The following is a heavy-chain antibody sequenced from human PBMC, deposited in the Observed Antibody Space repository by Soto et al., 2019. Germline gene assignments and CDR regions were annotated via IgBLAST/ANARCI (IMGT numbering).Heavy chain of an antibody. J-gene: IGHJ5*02. CDR1: GFTFSSYG. Sequence: GGSLRLSCAASGFTFSSYGMHWVRQAPGKGLEWVAVIWYDGSNKYYADSVKGRFTISRDNSKNTLYLQMTSLRAEDTAVYYCARALSDFWSGLTGPWGQGTLVTVSS. D-gene: IGHD3-3*01. CDR3: ARALSDFWSGLTGP. V-gene: IGHV3-33*01. CDR2: IWYDGSNK.